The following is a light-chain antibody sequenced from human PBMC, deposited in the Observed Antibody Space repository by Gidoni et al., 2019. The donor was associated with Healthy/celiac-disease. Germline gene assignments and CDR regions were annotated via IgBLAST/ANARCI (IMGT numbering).Light chain of an antibody. CDR2: SNN. CDR3: AAWDDSLNVVV. Sequence: QSVLTQPPSASGTPGQRVTITCSGSSSNIGSNTVNWYQQLPGTAPKLLNYSNNQRPSGVPYRFSGSKSGTSASLAISGLQSEDVADYYCAAWDDSLNVVVFGGGTKLTVL. V-gene: IGLV1-44*01. CDR1: SSNIGSNT. J-gene: IGLJ2*01.